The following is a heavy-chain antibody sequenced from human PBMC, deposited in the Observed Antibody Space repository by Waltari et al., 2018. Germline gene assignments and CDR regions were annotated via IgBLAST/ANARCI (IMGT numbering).Heavy chain of an antibody. V-gene: IGHV3-7*01. Sequence: EVQVVEYGGDLVQPGGCLGPACAISGFTLSNYWQAWVRQARGKGLEWVANIRPEGTEKYCVGSVKGRFTISKDNSKNSVYLQMNNVRAEDTAGYYCSNSLNVWGQGTTVTVSS. CDR1: GFTLSNYW. CDR2: IRPEGTEK. D-gene: IGHD4-4*01. CDR3: SNSLNV. J-gene: IGHJ6*02.